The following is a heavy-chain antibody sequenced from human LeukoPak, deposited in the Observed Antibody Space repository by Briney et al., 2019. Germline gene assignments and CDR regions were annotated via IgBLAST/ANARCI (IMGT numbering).Heavy chain of an antibody. CDR2: ISGSSSII. Sequence: GRSLRLSCAACGFTFSTYSMNWVRQAPGKGLEWVSYISGSSSIIYYADSVKGRFTISRDNAKKSLFLQMNSLRDEDTAVYYCARGYYDILTGLSGIDPWGQGTLVTVSS. CDR3: ARGYYDILTGLSGIDP. CDR1: GFTFSTYS. D-gene: IGHD3-9*01. V-gene: IGHV3-48*02. J-gene: IGHJ5*02.